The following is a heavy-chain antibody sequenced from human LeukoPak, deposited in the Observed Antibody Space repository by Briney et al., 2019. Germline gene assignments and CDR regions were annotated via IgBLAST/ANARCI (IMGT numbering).Heavy chain of an antibody. CDR2: VYYTGST. Sequence: PSETLSLTCTVSGDSISGYYWSWIRQPPGRGLEYIGNVYYTGSTTYNPSLKSRLTISVDTSNNQFSLTLSSVTAADTAVYYCARDQGDILDYWGQGTLVTVSS. CDR1: GDSISGYY. J-gene: IGHJ4*02. D-gene: IGHD2-21*02. V-gene: IGHV4-59*01. CDR3: ARDQGDILDY.